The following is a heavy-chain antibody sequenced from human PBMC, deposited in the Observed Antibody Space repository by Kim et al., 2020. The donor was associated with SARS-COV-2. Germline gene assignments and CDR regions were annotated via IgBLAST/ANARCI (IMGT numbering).Heavy chain of an antibody. V-gene: IGHV3-74*01. CDR2: INGDATIT. J-gene: IGHJ4*02. Sequence: GGSLRLSCATSEFTFSRHWMHWVRQAPGKGLVWVSRINGDATITHSAESVKGRFTISRDNAKNTLYLQMNSLRAEDTAVYYCAREGDWHSDYWGQGTLVT. CDR3: AREGDWHSDY. D-gene: IGHD2-21*02. CDR1: EFTFSRHW.